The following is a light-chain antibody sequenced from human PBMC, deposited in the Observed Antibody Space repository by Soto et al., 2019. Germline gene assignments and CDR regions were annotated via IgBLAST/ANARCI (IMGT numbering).Light chain of an antibody. V-gene: IGLV2-14*01. Sequence: QSALTQPASVSGSPGQSITRSCTGTSSDVGGNKYVSWYQQYPGKVPKLLINKVTNRPSGVSYRFSGSKSGNTASLTISALLAEDDADYFCASSTSDSLYVFGTGTKVTVL. CDR3: ASSTSDSLYV. CDR2: KVT. CDR1: SSDVGGNKY. J-gene: IGLJ1*01.